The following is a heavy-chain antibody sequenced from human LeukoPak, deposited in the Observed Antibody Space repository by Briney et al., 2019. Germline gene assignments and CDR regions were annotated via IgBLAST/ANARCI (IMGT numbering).Heavy chain of an antibody. V-gene: IGHV4-30-4*01. CDR1: GGSISSADYY. D-gene: IGHD4-17*01. CDR3: ARVHSATTNPFFDY. Sequence: SETLSLTSTVSGGSISSADYYWSWVRQPPGKGLEWIGYIYYSGSTYYHPSLKSRVTISVDTSRSHFSLRVSSVTAADTAVYFCARVHSATTNPFFDYWGQGTLVTVSS. J-gene: IGHJ4*02. CDR2: IYYSGST.